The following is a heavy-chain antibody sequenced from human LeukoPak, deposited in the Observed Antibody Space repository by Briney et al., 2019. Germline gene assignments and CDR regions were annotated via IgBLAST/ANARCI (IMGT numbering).Heavy chain of an antibody. Sequence: SETLSLTCTVSGGSLSSYYWSWIRQPPGKGLEWIGHVYYTGTTNYNPSLKSRVTISVDTSNNQFSLKLSSVTAADTAVYYCARDLGSSGDYYYGMDVWGQGTTVTVSS. CDR1: GGSLSSYY. D-gene: IGHD3-22*01. CDR2: VYYTGTT. CDR3: ARDLGSSGDYYYGMDV. J-gene: IGHJ6*02. V-gene: IGHV4-59*01.